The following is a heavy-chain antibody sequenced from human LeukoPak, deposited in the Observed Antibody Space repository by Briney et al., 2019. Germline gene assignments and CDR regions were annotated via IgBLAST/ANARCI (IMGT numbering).Heavy chain of an antibody. CDR3: ARDSPRGAFDI. CDR2: IYSGGST. Sequence: GGSLRLSCAASGFTVSSNYMGWVRQAPGKGLEWVSVIYSGGSTYYADSVKGRFTITRDNSKNTLYLQMNSLRAEDTAVYYCARDSPRGAFDIWGQGTMVTVSS. J-gene: IGHJ3*02. CDR1: GFTVSSNY. V-gene: IGHV3-53*01.